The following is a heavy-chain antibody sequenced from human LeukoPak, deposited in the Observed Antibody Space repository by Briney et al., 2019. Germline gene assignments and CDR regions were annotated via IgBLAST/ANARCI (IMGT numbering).Heavy chain of an antibody. D-gene: IGHD2-15*01. Sequence: SGGSLRLSCAASGFTFSDYYMSWICQAPGKRLEWVSSISSSSSYIYYADSVKGRFTISRDNAKNSLYLQMNSLTAEDTAVYYCARMVAARTGYFDYWGQGTLVTVSS. CDR1: GFTFSDYY. J-gene: IGHJ4*02. V-gene: IGHV3-11*06. CDR3: ARMVAARTGYFDY. CDR2: ISSSSSYI.